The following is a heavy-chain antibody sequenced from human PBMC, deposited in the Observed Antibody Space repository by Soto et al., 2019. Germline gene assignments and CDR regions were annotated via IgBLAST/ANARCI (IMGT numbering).Heavy chain of an antibody. CDR2: LDWDDEK. J-gene: IGHJ3*02. CDR3: ARPRDGTNSPYAFDI. D-gene: IGHD1-26*01. V-gene: IGHV2-70*04. Sequence: SGPTLVNPPQTLTLTCTLSGFSLSPSETRVSWIRQPPGKALEWLARLDWDDEKFYSTSLKTRLTIDKATSKNQVVLTMTNMDPVDTATYYCARPRDGTNSPYAFDIRDQGTMVTVSS. CDR1: GFSLSPSETR.